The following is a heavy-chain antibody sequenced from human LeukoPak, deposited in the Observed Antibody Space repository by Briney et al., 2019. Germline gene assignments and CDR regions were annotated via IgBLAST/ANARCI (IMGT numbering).Heavy chain of an antibody. CDR3: ARDISRYNSDGYYSY. V-gene: IGHV1-69*06. D-gene: IGHD5-24*01. CDR1: GGTFSSYA. CDR2: IIPIFGTA. J-gene: IGHJ4*02. Sequence: GASVKVSCKASGGTFSSYAISWVRQAPGQGLEWMGGIIPIFGTANYAQKFQGRVTITADKSTSTAYMELSSLRSEDTAVYYCARDISRYNSDGYYSYWGQGTRVTFSS.